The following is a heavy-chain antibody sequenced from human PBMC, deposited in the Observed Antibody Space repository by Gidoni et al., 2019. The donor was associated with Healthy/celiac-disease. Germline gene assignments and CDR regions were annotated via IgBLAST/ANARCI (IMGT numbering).Heavy chain of an antibody. CDR2: ISGSGGST. CDR3: AKCPSRAPLNYFDY. Sequence: EVQLLESGGGLVQPGGSLRLSCTASGFTFRSYAMSWVRQAPGKGLEWVSAISGSGGSTYYADSVKGRFTISRDNSKNTLYLQMNSLRAEDTAVYYCAKCPSRAPLNYFDYWGQGTLVTVSS. J-gene: IGHJ4*02. CDR1: GFTFRSYA. V-gene: IGHV3-23*01.